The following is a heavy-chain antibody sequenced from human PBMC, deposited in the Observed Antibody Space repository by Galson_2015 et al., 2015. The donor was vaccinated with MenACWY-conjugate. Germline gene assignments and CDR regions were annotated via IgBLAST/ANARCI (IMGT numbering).Heavy chain of an antibody. CDR3: ARVSSGSYYFSDY. CDR1: GFTFSSYR. D-gene: IGHD1-26*01. J-gene: IGHJ4*02. V-gene: IGHV3-21*01. CDR2: ISSSSSYI. Sequence: SLRLSCAASGFTFSSYRMNWVRQAPGKGLEWVSSISSSSSYIYYADSVRGRFTISRDNAKNSLYLQMNSLRAEDTAVYYCARVSSGSYYFSDYWGQGTLVTVSS.